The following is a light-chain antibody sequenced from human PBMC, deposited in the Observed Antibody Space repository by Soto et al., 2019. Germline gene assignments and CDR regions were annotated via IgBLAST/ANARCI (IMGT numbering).Light chain of an antibody. CDR2: DVS. J-gene: IGLJ1*01. CDR3: CSYEGIYTSYV. Sequence: QSALPQPRSVSGSPGQSVTISCTGTSSNVGGYNYVSWYQQHPGKVPKLLIYDVSKRPSGVPDRFSGSKSGNTASLTISGLQVEDEADYYCCSYEGIYTSYVFGTGTKLT. CDR1: SSNVGGYNY. V-gene: IGLV2-11*01.